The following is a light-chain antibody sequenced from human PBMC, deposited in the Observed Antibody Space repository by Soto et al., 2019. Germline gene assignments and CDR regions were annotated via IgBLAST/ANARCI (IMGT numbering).Light chain of an antibody. V-gene: IGLV7-46*01. Sequence: QAVVTQEPSLTVSPGGTVTLTCDSSTGAVTSGHYPSWFQQKPGQAPRTLIYDTNNKQSWTPARFSVSLLGGKAALTLSGAQPEDEADYYCLLVYNNVGEVFGGGTKLTVL. CDR3: LLVYNNVGEV. J-gene: IGLJ2*01. CDR1: TGAVTSGHY. CDR2: DTN.